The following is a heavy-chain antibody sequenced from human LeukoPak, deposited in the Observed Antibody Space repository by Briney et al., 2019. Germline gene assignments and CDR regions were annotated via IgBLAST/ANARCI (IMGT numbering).Heavy chain of an antibody. V-gene: IGHV1-2*02. D-gene: IGHD3-22*01. CDR1: GYSFVANY. CDR3: ARGQNHYDNSGADS. J-gene: IGHJ4*02. CDR2: INPNSGAT. Sequence: VASVKVSCKASGYSFVANYIHWVRQAPGQGLEWMGWINPNSGATNYAQKFQGRVTMTRDTSITTAYMDLSGLTSDDTAVYYCARGQNHYDNSGADSWGQGTLITVSS.